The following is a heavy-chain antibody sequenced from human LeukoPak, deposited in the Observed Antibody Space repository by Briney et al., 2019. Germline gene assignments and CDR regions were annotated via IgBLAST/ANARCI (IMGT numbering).Heavy chain of an antibody. V-gene: IGHV1-2*06. CDR3: ARDGIRFLEWLRIDY. CDR1: GYTFTGYY. Sequence: ASVKVSCKASGYTFTGYYMHWVRQAPGQGLEWMGRINPNSGGTNYAQKFQGRVTMTRDTSISTAYMELSRLRSDDTAVYYCARDGIRFLEWLRIDYWGQGTLVTVSS. CDR2: INPNSGGT. D-gene: IGHD3-3*01. J-gene: IGHJ4*02.